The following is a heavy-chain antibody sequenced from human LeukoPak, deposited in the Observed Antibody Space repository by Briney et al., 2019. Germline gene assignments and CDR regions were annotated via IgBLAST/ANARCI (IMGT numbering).Heavy chain of an antibody. J-gene: IGHJ4*02. CDR2: ISGSGGST. D-gene: IGHD5-12*01. Sequence: GGSLRLSCAASGFTFSSYAMSWVRQAPGKGLEWVSAISGSGGSTYYADSVKGRFTISRDNSKNTLYLQMNSLRAEDTAVYYCAKDPKRYSGYDFGDLDYWGQGTLVTVSS. CDR1: GFTFSSYA. CDR3: AKDPKRYSGYDFGDLDY. V-gene: IGHV3-23*01.